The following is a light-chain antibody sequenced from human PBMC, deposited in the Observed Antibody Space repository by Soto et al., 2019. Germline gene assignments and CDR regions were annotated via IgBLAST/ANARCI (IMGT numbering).Light chain of an antibody. CDR1: QSISSW. CDR2: DAS. CDR3: QQYNSYSPT. Sequence: DIQMTQSPSTLSASVGDRVTITCRASQSISSWLAWYQQKPGKAPKLLIYDASSLESGVPSRFSGSGSGTEFTLTISSLEPEDFANYYCQQYNSYSPTFGQGTKVDIK. J-gene: IGKJ1*01. V-gene: IGKV1-5*01.